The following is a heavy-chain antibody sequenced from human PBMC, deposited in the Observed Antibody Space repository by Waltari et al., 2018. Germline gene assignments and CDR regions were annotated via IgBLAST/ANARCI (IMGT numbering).Heavy chain of an antibody. CDR1: GYSISSGYS. D-gene: IGHD6-19*01. Sequence: QVQLQESGPGLVKPSETLSLTCAVSGYSISSGYSWGWIRQPPGKGLEWIGSIYHSGSTYYNPSLKSRVTISVDTSKNQFSLKLSSVTAADTAVYYCASEYSSGWTLSYWGQGTLVTVSS. CDR3: ASEYSSGWTLSY. J-gene: IGHJ4*02. V-gene: IGHV4-38-2*01. CDR2: IYHSGST.